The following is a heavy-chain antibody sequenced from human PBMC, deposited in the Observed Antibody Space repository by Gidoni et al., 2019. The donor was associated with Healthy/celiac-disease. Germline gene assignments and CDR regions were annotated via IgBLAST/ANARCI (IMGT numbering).Heavy chain of an antibody. CDR1: GGSFSGYY. Sequence: QVQLQQWGAGLLKPSETLSLTCAVYGGSFSGYYWSWIRQPPGKGLEWIGEINHSGSTNYNPSLKSRVTISVDTSKNQFSLKLSSVTAADTAVYYCARGEQLAHGGAFDIWGQGTMVTVSS. V-gene: IGHV4-34*01. D-gene: IGHD6-6*01. CDR3: ARGEQLAHGGAFDI. CDR2: INHSGST. J-gene: IGHJ3*02.